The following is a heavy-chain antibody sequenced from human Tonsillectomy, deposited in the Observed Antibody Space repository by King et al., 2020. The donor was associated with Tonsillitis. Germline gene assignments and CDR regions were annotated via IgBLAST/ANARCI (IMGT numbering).Heavy chain of an antibody. J-gene: IGHJ4*02. CDR2: LSSNGGNT. Sequence: VQLVESGGSLVQPGGSLRLSCSASGFAFSSYAMHWVRQAPGKGLEYVSGLSSNGGNTYYADSVQGRFTISRDNSKNTLYLQVSSLRDEDTAVYYCVKAPRGGGGVLDYWGQGTLVTVSS. CDR1: GFAFSSYA. CDR3: VKAPRGGGGVLDY. V-gene: IGHV3-64D*06. D-gene: IGHD3-16*01.